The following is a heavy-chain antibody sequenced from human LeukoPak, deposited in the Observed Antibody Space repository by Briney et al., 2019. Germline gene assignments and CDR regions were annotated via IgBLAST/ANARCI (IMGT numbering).Heavy chain of an antibody. Sequence: ASVKVSCKASGYSFTSYGISWVRQAPGQGLEWMGWISAYNGNTRYAQKLQGRVTVTTDTSTSTAYMELRSLRSDDTAVYYCARIDIVVVPGAVASYGMDVWGQGTTVAVS. J-gene: IGHJ6*02. V-gene: IGHV1-18*01. D-gene: IGHD2-2*01. CDR2: ISAYNGNT. CDR3: ARIDIVVVPGAVASYGMDV. CDR1: GYSFTSYG.